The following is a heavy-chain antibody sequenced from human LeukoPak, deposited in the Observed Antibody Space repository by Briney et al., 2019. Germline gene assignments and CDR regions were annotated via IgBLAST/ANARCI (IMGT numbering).Heavy chain of an antibody. V-gene: IGHV3-48*01. Sequence: GGSLRLSCAASGFTFSSYSMNWVRQAPGKGLEWVSYISSSSTIYYADSVKGRFTISRDNAKNSLYLQMNSLRAEDTAVYYCARSITIFGVALHYYMDVWGKGTTVTVSS. CDR1: GFTFSSYS. J-gene: IGHJ6*03. CDR3: ARSITIFGVALHYYMDV. D-gene: IGHD3-3*01. CDR2: ISSSSTI.